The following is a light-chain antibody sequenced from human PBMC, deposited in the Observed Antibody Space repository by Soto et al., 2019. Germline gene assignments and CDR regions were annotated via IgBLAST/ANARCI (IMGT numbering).Light chain of an antibody. J-gene: IGKJ1*01. V-gene: IGKV3-15*01. CDR1: QTVSSN. Sequence: EMVMTQSPATLSVSPGERATLSCRASQTVSSNLAWYQQKPGQAPTLLIYGASTRATGIPARFGGSGSGTQFTHTISSLQSEDCAFYYCHQNNNWPHTFGQGTKVDIK. CDR3: HQNNNWPHT. CDR2: GAS.